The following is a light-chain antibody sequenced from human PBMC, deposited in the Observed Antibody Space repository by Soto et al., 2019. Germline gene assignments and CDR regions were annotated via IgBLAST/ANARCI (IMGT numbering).Light chain of an antibody. J-gene: IGKJ1*01. CDR2: GAS. Sequence: EIMMTPSPATPSVSPVERATPSCRASQSVSSNLAWYQQKPGQAPRLLIYGASTRATGIPARFSGSGSGTEFTLTISSLQSEDFAVYYCQQYNNWPPVTFGQGTKVDIK. V-gene: IGKV3-15*01. CDR1: QSVSSN. CDR3: QQYNNWPPVT.